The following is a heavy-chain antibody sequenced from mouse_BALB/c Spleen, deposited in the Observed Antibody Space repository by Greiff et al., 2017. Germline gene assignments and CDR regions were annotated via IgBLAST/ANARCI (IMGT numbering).Heavy chain of an antibody. CDR3: AREGSTATDWFFDV. J-gene: IGHJ1*01. CDR1: GFNIKDTY. Sequence: VQLKESGAELVKPGASVKLSCTASGFNIKDTYMHWVKQRPEQGLEWIGRIDPANGNTKYDPKFQGKATITADTSSNTAYLQLSSLTSEDTAVYYCAREGSTATDWFFDVWGAGTTVTVSS. CDR2: IDPANGNT. D-gene: IGHD1-2*01. V-gene: IGHV14-3*02.